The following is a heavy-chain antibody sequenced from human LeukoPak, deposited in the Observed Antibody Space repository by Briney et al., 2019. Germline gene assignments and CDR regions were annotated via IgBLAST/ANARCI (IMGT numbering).Heavy chain of an antibody. J-gene: IGHJ4*02. CDR2: INHSGST. Sequence: SETLSLTCAVYGGSFSGHYWSWIRQPPGKGLEWIGEINHSGSTNYNPSLKSRVTISVDTSKNQFSLKLSSVTAADTAVYYCARARSRPFDYWGQGTLVTVSS. CDR3: ARARSRPFDY. V-gene: IGHV4-34*01. CDR1: GGSFSGHY.